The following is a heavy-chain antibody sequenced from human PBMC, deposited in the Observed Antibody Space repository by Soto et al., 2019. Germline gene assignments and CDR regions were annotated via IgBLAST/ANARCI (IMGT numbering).Heavy chain of an antibody. D-gene: IGHD4-17*01. CDR3: TTARGTYGAEYFQH. J-gene: IGHJ1*01. V-gene: IGHV3-15*01. CDR2: IKSKTDGGTT. Sequence: PGGSLRLSCAASGFTFTNAWMSWVRQAPGKGLEWVGRIKSKTDGGTTDYAAPVKGRFTISRDDSKNTLYLQMNSLKTEDTAVYYCTTARGTYGAEYFQHWGQGTLVNVSS. CDR1: GFTFTNAW.